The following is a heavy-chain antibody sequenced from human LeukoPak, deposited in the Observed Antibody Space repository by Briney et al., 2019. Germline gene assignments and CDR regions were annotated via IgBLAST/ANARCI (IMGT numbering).Heavy chain of an antibody. J-gene: IGHJ6*03. D-gene: IGHD2-2*02. CDR1: GFTFSSYW. Sequence: GGSLRLSXAASGFTFSSYWMSWVRQAPGKGLEWVANIKQDGSEKYYVDSVKGRFTISRDNAKNSLYLQMNSLRAEDTAMYYCARSITSRGYCSSTSCYKWGFYYYYYMDVWGKGTTVTVSS. V-gene: IGHV3-7*01. CDR3: ARSITSRGYCSSTSCYKWGFYYYYYMDV. CDR2: IKQDGSEK.